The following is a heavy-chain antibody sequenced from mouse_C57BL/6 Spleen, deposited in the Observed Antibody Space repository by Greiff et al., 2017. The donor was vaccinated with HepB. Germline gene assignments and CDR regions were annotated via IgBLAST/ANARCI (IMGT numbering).Heavy chain of an antibody. J-gene: IGHJ2*01. D-gene: IGHD2-3*01. CDR1: GYAFSKYW. Sequence: QVQLKQSGAELVKPGASVKISCKASGYAFSKYWMNWVKQRPGKGLEWIGQIYPGDGDTKNNGKFKGKATLTADKSSSTAYMQLSSLTSEDSAVYFCARDGYYFDYWGQGTTLTVSS. V-gene: IGHV1-80*01. CDR3: ARDGYYFDY. CDR2: IYPGDGDT.